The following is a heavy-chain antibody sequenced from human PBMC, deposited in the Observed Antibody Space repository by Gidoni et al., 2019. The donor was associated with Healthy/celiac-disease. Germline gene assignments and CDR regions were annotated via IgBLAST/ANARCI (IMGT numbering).Heavy chain of an antibody. CDR1: GFTFSSYA. V-gene: IGHV3-23*01. CDR3: ARRGYSYGAYYFDY. D-gene: IGHD5-18*01. J-gene: IGHJ4*02. Sequence: EVQLLESGGGLVQPGGSLRLSCAASGFTFSSYAISWVRLAPGKGLEWVSAISGSGGSTYYADSVKGRFTISRDNSKNTLYLQMNSLRAEDTAVYYCARRGYSYGAYYFDYWGQGTLVTVSS. CDR2: ISGSGGST.